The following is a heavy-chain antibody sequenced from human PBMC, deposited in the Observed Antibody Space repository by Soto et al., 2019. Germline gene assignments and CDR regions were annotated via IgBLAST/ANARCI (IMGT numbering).Heavy chain of an antibody. CDR3: VARGMTYDFLSGPHPFDP. Sequence: QVQLQQWGAGLLKPSETLSLTCAAHNGSFTDYFWTWIRQSPGKGLEWIGEINHRGGATYNPSLRSRVIISIDTSKHHFSLSLRSLTAADTAVYYCVARGMTYDFLSGPHPFDPWGHGTLVTVSS. V-gene: IGHV4-34*02. CDR1: NGSFTDYF. D-gene: IGHD3-3*01. J-gene: IGHJ5*02. CDR2: INHRGGA.